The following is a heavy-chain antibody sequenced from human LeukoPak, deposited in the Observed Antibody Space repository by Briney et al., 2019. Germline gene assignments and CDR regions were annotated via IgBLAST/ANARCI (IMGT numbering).Heavy chain of an antibody. J-gene: IGHJ4*02. CDR3: ARGSSEDVLRIDY. V-gene: IGHV3-30*02. D-gene: IGHD3-3*01. CDR2: IRYDGTNK. Sequence: PGGSLRLSCAASGFTFSSYGMHWVRQAPGKGLEWVAFIRYDGTNKYYADSVKGRFTISRDNAKNSLFLQMNSLRAEDTAVYYCARGSSEDVLRIDYWGQGTLVTVSS. CDR1: GFTFSSYG.